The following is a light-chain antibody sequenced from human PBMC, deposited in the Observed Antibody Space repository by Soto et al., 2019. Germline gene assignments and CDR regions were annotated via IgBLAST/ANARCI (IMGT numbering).Light chain of an antibody. V-gene: IGLV2-14*01. CDR3: SSYTSSSTYV. CDR2: EVS. J-gene: IGLJ1*01. Sequence: QSVLTQPASVSVSPGQSITISCTGTSSDVGGYNYVSWYQQNPGKAPKLMIYEVSNRPSGVSNRFSGSKSGNTASLTISGLQAEDEADYYCSSYTSSSTYVFGTGTKVTVL. CDR1: SSDVGGYNY.